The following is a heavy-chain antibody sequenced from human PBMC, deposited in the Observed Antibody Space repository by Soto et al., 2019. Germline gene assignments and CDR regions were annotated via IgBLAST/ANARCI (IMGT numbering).Heavy chain of an antibody. CDR2: ISYDGSNK. Sequence: PGGSLRLSCAASGFTFSSYGMHWVRQAPGKGLEWVAVISYDGSNKYYADSVKGRFTISRDNSKNTLYLQMNSLRAEDTAVYYCAKDVGRSYPLATYPKPLDVWGKGTTVTVSS. CDR3: AKDVGRSYPLATYPKPLDV. D-gene: IGHD2-2*01. CDR1: GFTFSSYG. J-gene: IGHJ6*04. V-gene: IGHV3-30*18.